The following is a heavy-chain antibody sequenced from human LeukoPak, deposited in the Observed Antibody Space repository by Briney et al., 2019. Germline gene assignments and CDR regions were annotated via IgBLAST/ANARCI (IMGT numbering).Heavy chain of an antibody. CDR3: ARVAGSMYYYGSGSRNWFDP. Sequence: ASVKVSCKASGYTFTGYYMHWVRQAPGQGLEWMGWINPNSGGTNYAQKFQGRVTMTRDTSISPPYMELSRLRSDDTAVYYCARVAGSMYYYGSGSRNWFDPWGQGTLVTVSS. D-gene: IGHD3-10*01. CDR1: GYTFTGYY. V-gene: IGHV1-2*02. CDR2: INPNSGGT. J-gene: IGHJ5*02.